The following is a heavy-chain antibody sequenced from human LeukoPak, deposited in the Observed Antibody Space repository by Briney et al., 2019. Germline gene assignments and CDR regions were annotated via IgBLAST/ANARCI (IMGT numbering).Heavy chain of an antibody. CDR1: GFTFSSYG. D-gene: IGHD3-10*02. J-gene: IGHJ6*04. Sequence: PGGSLRLSCAASGFTFSSYGMHWVRQAPGKGLEWVAVISYDGSNKYYADSVKGRFTISRDNAKNSLYLQMNSLRAEDTAVYYCAELGITMIGGVWGKGTTATISS. CDR3: AELGITMIGGV. CDR2: ISYDGSNK. V-gene: IGHV3-30*18.